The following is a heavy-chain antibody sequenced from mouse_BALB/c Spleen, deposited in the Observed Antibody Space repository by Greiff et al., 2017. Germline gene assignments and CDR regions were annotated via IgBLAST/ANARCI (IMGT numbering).Heavy chain of an antibody. CDR1: GFNIKDTY. D-gene: IGHD2-1*01. CDR3: ARVHGNYWWYFDV. CDR2: IDPANGNT. J-gene: IGHJ1*01. V-gene: IGHV14-3*02. Sequence: EVQLQQSGAELVKPGASVKLSCTASGFNIKDTYMHWVKQRPEQGLEWIGRIDPANGNTKYDPKFQGKATITEDTSSNTAYLQLSSLTSEDTAVYYCARVHGNYWWYFDVWGAGTTVTVSA.